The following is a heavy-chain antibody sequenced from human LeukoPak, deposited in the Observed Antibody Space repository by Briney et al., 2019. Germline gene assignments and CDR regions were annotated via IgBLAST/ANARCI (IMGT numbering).Heavy chain of an antibody. CDR2: INPNSGGT. CDR1: GYTFTGYY. Sequence: ASVKVSCKASGYTFTGYYMHWVRQAPGQGLEWMGWINPNSGGTNYAQKFQGRVTMTRDMSTSTVYMELSSLRSDDTAVYYCAREGELGLDYWGQGTLVTVSS. D-gene: IGHD1-26*01. CDR3: AREGELGLDY. V-gene: IGHV1-2*02. J-gene: IGHJ4*02.